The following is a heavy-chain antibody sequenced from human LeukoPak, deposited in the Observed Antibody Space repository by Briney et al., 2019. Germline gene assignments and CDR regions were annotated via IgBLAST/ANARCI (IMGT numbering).Heavy chain of an antibody. CDR2: IYYSGST. Sequence: SETLSLTCTVPGGSISSSSYYWSCIRQPPGKGLEWIGYIYYSGSTNYNPSLKSRVTISVDTSKNQFSLKLSSVTAADTAVYYCARDQPWYCAFDIWGQGTMVTVSS. V-gene: IGHV4-61*01. CDR3: ARDQPWYCAFDI. D-gene: IGHD6-13*01. CDR1: GGSISSSSYY. J-gene: IGHJ3*02.